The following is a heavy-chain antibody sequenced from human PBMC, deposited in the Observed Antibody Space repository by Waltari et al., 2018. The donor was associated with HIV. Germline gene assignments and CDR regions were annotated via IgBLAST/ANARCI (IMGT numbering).Heavy chain of an antibody. CDR2: IGGSSGST. D-gene: IGHD2-21*02. Sequence: QVQLQASGQGLVKPSETMSPTCAVSGGSISSSNWWSWIRQPPGKGLEWIGNIGGSSGSTYYNPSVKSRVTISKDTSKNQFSLKLRSVTAADTAVYYCARHGGGYCSTCSLDVWGRGVLVTVSS. CDR3: ARHGGGYCSTCSLDV. CDR1: GGSISSSNW. V-gene: IGHV4-4*02. J-gene: IGHJ4*02.